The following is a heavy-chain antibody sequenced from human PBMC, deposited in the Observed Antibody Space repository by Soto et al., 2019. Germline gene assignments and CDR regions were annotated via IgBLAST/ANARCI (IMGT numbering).Heavy chain of an antibody. CDR1: EFTLSSYE. CDR3: ARVYDDYLIDAFDI. Sequence: EAQLVEYGGGLVQPGGSLRLSCAAFEFTLSSYEMDWVRQAPGKGLEWVSHIGRRGSPIYYADSVKGRFTISRDNAKNSVFLQMNSLRPEDTAVYYCARVYDDYLIDAFDIWGQGTMVSVSS. V-gene: IGHV3-48*03. J-gene: IGHJ3*02. CDR2: IGRRGSPI. D-gene: IGHD4-17*01.